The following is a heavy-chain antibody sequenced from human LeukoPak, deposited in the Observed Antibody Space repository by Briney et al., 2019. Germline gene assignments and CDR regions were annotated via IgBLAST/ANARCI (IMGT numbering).Heavy chain of an antibody. Sequence: PSETLSLTCAVYGGYFGGYYWSWIRQPPGKGLEWIGEINHSGSTYYNPSLKSRVTISVDTSKNQVSLKLSSVTAADTAVYYCAVTDVLTGYPYYFDYWGQGTLVTVSS. CDR1: GGYFGGYY. J-gene: IGHJ4*02. CDR3: AVTDVLTGYPYYFDY. D-gene: IGHD3-9*01. V-gene: IGHV4-34*01. CDR2: INHSGST.